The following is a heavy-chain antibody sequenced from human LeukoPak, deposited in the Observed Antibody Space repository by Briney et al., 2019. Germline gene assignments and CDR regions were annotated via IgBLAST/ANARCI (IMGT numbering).Heavy chain of an antibody. CDR1: GVSITNYY. D-gene: IGHD6-19*01. CDR3: ARDPGDIAVAGTGDY. J-gene: IGHJ4*02. V-gene: IGHV4-59*01. Sequence: SETLSLTCTVSGVSITNYYWSWIRQPPEKALEWIGYIHSSGSTNYNPSLKSRVTISVDTSKNQLSLKLSSVTAEDTAVYYCARDPGDIAVAGTGDYWGQGTLVTVSS. CDR2: IHSSGST.